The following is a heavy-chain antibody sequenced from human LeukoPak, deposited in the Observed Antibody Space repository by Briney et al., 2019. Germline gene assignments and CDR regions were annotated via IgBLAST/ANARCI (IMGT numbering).Heavy chain of an antibody. Sequence: PSETLSLICTVSGGSISSYYWSWIRQPPGKGLEWIGYIYYSGSTNNNPSLKSRVTISLDTSKNQFSLKLSSVTATDTAVYYCARHPTYYYGMDVWGQGTTVTVSS. V-gene: IGHV4-59*08. CDR2: IYYSGST. CDR3: ARHPTYYYGMDV. J-gene: IGHJ6*02. CDR1: GGSISSYY.